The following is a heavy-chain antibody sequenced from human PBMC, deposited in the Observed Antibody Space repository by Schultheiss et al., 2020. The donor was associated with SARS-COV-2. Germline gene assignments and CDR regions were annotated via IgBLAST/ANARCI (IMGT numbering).Heavy chain of an antibody. CDR3: ARVDAYGAYND. Sequence: SETLSLTCTVSGGSISSYYWTWIRQPPGKGLEWIGYIYYSGSTNYNPSLKSRVTISVDTSKNQFSLKLSSVTAADTAVYYCARVDAYGAYNDWGQGTLVTVSS. D-gene: IGHD3-16*01. CDR2: IYYSGST. V-gene: IGHV4-59*01. J-gene: IGHJ4*02. CDR1: GGSISSYY.